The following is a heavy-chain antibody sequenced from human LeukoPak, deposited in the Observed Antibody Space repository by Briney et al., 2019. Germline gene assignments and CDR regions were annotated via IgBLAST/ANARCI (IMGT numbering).Heavy chain of an antibody. Sequence: GESLKISCKGSGYSFTSYWIGWVRQMPGKGLEWMGIIYPGDSDTRYSPSFQGQVTISADKSISTAYLQWSSLKASDTAVYYCARFGYSYGYQYWYFDLWGRGTLVTVSS. D-gene: IGHD5-18*01. CDR1: GYSFTSYW. CDR2: IYPGDSDT. V-gene: IGHV5-51*01. CDR3: ARFGYSYGYQYWYFDL. J-gene: IGHJ2*01.